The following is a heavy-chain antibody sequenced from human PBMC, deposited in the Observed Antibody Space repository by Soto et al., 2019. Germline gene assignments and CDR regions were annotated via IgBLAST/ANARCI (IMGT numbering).Heavy chain of an antibody. J-gene: IGHJ3*02. D-gene: IGHD4-17*01. CDR1: GYTFTSYD. CDR3: ARSEIFYGNAFDI. Sequence: ASVKVSCKASGYTFTSYDINWVRQATGQGHEWMRWMNTNSGNTGYAQKIQGRVTMTRNTSISTAYMELSSLRFEDTAVYYCARSEIFYGNAFDIWGQGTMVTVSS. V-gene: IGHV1-8*01. CDR2: MNTNSGNT.